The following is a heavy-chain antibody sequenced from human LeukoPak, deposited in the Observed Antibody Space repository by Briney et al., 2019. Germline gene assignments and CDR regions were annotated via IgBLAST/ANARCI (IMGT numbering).Heavy chain of an antibody. V-gene: IGHV4-39*07. Sequence: PSETLSLTCTVSGASISSSRYYWGWIRQPPGKGLEWIGSISYSGTTYYNPSLKSRVTISVDTSKNQFSLKLSSVTAADTAVYYCARLSDYYGSGSYGYYYYYYMDVWGKGTTVTVSS. D-gene: IGHD3-10*01. CDR2: ISYSGTT. J-gene: IGHJ6*03. CDR1: GASISSSRYY. CDR3: ARLSDYYGSGSYGYYYYYYMDV.